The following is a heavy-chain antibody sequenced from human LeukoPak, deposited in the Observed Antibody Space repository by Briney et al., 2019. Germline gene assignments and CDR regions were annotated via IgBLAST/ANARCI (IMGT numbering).Heavy chain of an antibody. J-gene: IGHJ5*02. V-gene: IGHV4-4*07. CDR2: IYTSGST. CDR3: ARALSKYYYGSGPFDP. Sequence: SETLSLTCTVSGGSISSYYWSWIRQPAGKGLEWIGRIYTSGSTNYNPSLKSRVTISVDTSKNQFSLKLSSVTAADTAVYYCARALSKYYYGSGPFDPWGQGTLVTVSS. D-gene: IGHD3-10*01. CDR1: GGSISSYY.